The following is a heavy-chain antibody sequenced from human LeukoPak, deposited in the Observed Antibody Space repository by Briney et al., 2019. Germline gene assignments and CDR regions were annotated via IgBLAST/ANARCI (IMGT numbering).Heavy chain of an antibody. V-gene: IGHV3-7*03. Sequence: GGSLRLSCAASGFTLSSYWMSWVRQAPGKGLEWVANIKQDGSEKYYVDSVKGRFTISRDNAKNSLYLQMNSLRAEDTAVYYCARDYGAFDIWGQGTMVTVSS. CDR1: GFTLSSYW. D-gene: IGHD3-10*01. CDR3: ARDYGAFDI. J-gene: IGHJ3*02. CDR2: IKQDGSEK.